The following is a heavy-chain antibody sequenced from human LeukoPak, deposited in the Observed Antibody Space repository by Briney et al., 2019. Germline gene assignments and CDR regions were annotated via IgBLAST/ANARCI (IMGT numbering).Heavy chain of an antibody. D-gene: IGHD4-17*01. CDR2: INGGNGNT. Sequence: GASVKVSCKASGYNVLIYAIHWVRQAPGQRLEWMGRINGGNGNTKYSQEFQGRVTITRDTSATTAYMEVTYLRSDDMAMYYCARVGGLGDINWGQGTLVTVSS. J-gene: IGHJ4*02. V-gene: IGHV1-3*03. CDR3: ARVGGLGDIN. CDR1: GYNVLIYA.